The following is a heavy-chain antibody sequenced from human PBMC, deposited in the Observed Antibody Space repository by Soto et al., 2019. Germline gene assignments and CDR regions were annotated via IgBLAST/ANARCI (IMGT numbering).Heavy chain of an antibody. Sequence: APEKVFSKASGSTITSSGISRERHAPGQGLEWMGWITAYDGNTNYAQKLLGRVTTTTDTYTSTAYMELRSLTPEATVVYYCARSRVGIRSWYLTWNAVDPWGQGTLVTFSS. D-gene: IGHD6-13*01. V-gene: IGHV1-18*01. CDR1: GSTITSSG. CDR3: ARSRVGIRSWYLTWNAVDP. J-gene: IGHJ5*02. CDR2: ITAYDGNT.